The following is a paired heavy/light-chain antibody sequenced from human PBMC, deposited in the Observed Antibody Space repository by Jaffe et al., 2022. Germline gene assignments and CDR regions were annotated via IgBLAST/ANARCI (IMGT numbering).Heavy chain of an antibody. Sequence: EVQLLESGGGLVQPGGSLRLSCAASGFTFSSYAMSWVRQAPGKGLEWVSAISGSGGSTYYADSVKGRFTISRDNSKNTLYLQMNSLRAEDTAVYYCAKDRRGYSGYDPFYYYYYMDVWGKGTTVTVSS. CDR2: ISGSGGST. J-gene: IGHJ6*03. V-gene: IGHV3-23*01. D-gene: IGHD5-12*01. CDR3: AKDRRGYSGYDPFYYYYYMDV. CDR1: GFTFSSYA.
Light chain of an antibody. CDR2: DVS. Sequence: QSALTQPASVSGSPGQSITISCTGTSSDVGGYNYVSWYQQHPGKAPKLMIYDVSNRPSGVSNRFSGSKSGNTASLTISGLQAEDEADYYCSSYTSSSTPVFGGGTKLTVL. J-gene: IGLJ3*02. CDR3: SSYTSSSTPV. V-gene: IGLV2-14*03. CDR1: SSDVGGYNY.